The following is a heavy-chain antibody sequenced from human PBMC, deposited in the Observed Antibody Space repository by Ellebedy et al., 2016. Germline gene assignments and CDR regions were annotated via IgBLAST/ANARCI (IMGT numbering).Heavy chain of an antibody. Sequence: ASVKVSCKASGYTFTSYYMHWVRQAPGQGLEWMGIINPSGGSTSYAQKLQGRVTMTRDTSTSTVYMELRSLRSEDTAVYYCATDSYSVAGTLVYYYYGMDVWGQGTTVTVS. CDR3: ATDSYSVAGTLVYYYYGMDV. D-gene: IGHD6-19*01. J-gene: IGHJ6*02. CDR2: INPSGGST. V-gene: IGHV1-46*04. CDR1: GYTFTSYY.